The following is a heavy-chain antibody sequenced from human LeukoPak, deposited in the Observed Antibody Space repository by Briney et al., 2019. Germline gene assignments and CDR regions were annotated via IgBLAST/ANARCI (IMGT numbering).Heavy chain of an antibody. CDR3: AKDRKRWGTAIKFLGY. D-gene: IGHD5-18*01. CDR1: GFTFSSYA. Sequence: GGSLRLSCAASGFTFSSYAMSWVRQAPGKGLEWVSAISGSGGSTYYADSVKGRFTISRDNSKNTLYLQMNSLRAEDTAVYYCAKDRKRWGTAIKFLGYWGQGTLVTVSS. J-gene: IGHJ4*02. CDR2: ISGSGGST. V-gene: IGHV3-23*01.